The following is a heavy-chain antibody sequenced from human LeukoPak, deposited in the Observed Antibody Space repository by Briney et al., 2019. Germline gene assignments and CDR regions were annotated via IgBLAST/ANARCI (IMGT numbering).Heavy chain of an antibody. D-gene: IGHD3-10*01. CDR1: GFNFSSYA. CDR3: AKDITMVRGVFDY. V-gene: IGHV3-23*01. Sequence: GGSLRLSCAASGFNFSSYAMSWVRQAPGKGLEWVSAISGSGGSTYYADSVKGRFTISRDNSKNTLDLQMNSLRAEDTAVYYCAKDITMVRGVFDYWGQGTLVTVSS. CDR2: ISGSGGST. J-gene: IGHJ4*02.